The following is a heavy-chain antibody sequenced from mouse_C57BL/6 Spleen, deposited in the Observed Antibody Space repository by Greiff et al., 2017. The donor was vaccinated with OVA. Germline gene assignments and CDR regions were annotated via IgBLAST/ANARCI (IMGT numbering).Heavy chain of an antibody. CDR2: IYPGSGST. CDR1: GYTFTSYW. J-gene: IGHJ1*03. D-gene: IGHD3-2*02. V-gene: IGHV1-55*01. CDR3: ARSGRRDWYFDV. Sequence: QVQLQQSGAELVKPGASVKMSCKASGYTFTSYWITWVKQRPGQGLEWIGDIYPGSGSTNYNEKFKSKATLTVDTSSSTAYMQLSSLTSEDSAVYYCARSGRRDWYFDVWGTGTTVTVSS.